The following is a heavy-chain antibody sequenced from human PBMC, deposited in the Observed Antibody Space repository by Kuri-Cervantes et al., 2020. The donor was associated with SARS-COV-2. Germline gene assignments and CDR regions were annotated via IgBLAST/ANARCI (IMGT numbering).Heavy chain of an antibody. Sequence: LSLTCAASGFTFSRHGMHWVRQAPRKALEWVPVISYDENIDNYADSVKGRFTISRDNSQNTLYLKMNRLRAEDTAVYYCASDGGLIMTRDLQNDAFDIWGQGTMVTVSS. J-gene: IGHJ3*02. CDR1: GFTFSRHG. CDR2: ISYDENID. CDR3: ASDGGLIMTRDLQNDAFDI. D-gene: IGHD3-16*02. V-gene: IGHV3-30*03.